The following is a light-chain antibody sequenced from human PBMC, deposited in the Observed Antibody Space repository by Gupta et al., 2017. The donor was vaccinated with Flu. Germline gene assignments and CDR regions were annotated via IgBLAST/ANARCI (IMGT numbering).Light chain of an antibody. V-gene: IGKV1-33*01. J-gene: IGKJ3*01. CDR2: ETS. CDR1: EDRSNY. CDR3: QQFYDGPHIS. Sequence: SLSASVGDRVAITCQANEDRSNYLNSYQQKPGTAPKLLIYETSTLETGVPSRFSGTGSGLEFTLTINNMQAEDTATSFCQQFYDGPHISFGPGTKVD.